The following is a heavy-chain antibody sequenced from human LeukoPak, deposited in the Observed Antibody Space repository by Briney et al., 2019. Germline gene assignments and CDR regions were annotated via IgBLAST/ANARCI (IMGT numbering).Heavy chain of an antibody. CDR1: GGSFSGYY. CDR2: VYYSGST. J-gene: IGHJ5*02. D-gene: IGHD3-10*01. V-gene: IGHV4-34*09. CDR3: ARDRGMVQGVRLHNWFDP. Sequence: PSETLSLTCAVYGGSFSGYYWSWIRQPPGKGLEWIGYVYYSGSTYYNPSLKSRVTISVDTSKNQFSLRLNSVTAADTAVYYCARDRGMVQGVRLHNWFDPWGQGTLVTVSS.